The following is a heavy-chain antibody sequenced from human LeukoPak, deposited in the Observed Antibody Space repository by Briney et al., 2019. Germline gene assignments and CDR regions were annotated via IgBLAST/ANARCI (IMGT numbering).Heavy chain of an antibody. D-gene: IGHD3-22*01. V-gene: IGHV1-2*02. Sequence: PVASVKVSCKASEYTFTGYYMHWVRQAPGQGLEWMGWINPNSGGTNYAQKFQGRVTMTRDTSISTAYMELSRLRSDDTAVYYCARADSSGYYPSGAFDIWGQGTMVTVSS. CDR3: ARADSSGYYPSGAFDI. J-gene: IGHJ3*02. CDR2: INPNSGGT. CDR1: EYTFTGYY.